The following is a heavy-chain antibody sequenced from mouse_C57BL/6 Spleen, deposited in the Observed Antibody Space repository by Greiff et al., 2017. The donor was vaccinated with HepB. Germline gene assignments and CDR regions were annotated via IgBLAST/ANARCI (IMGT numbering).Heavy chain of an antibody. CDR3: ARGIYDGYLYYAMDY. CDR1: GYTFTSYW. J-gene: IGHJ4*01. D-gene: IGHD2-3*01. CDR2: IYPGSGST. V-gene: IGHV1-55*01. Sequence: QVHVKQSGAELVKPGASVKMSCKASGYTFTSYWITWVKQRPGQGLEWIGDIYPGSGSTNYNEKFKSKATLTVDTSSSTAYMQLSSLTSEDSAVYYCARGIYDGYLYYAMDYWGQGTSVTVSS.